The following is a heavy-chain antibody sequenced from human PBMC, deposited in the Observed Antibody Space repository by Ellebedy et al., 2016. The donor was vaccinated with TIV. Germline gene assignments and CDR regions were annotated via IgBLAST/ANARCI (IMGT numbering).Heavy chain of an antibody. CDR1: GYSISSGSY. D-gene: IGHD2/OR15-2a*01. J-gene: IGHJ3*02. V-gene: IGHV4-38-2*01. Sequence: SETLSLTCAVSGYSISSGSYWGWIRQPPGKGLEWIGSIYHSGSTYYDPSLKRRVSISMDTSRNPFSLKLSSVTAADTAVYYCATFRNLDGFDIWGQGKMVTVSS. CDR3: ATFRNLDGFDI. CDR2: IYHSGST.